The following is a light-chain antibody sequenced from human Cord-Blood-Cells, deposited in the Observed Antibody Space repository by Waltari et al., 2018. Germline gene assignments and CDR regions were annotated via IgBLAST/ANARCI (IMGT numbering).Light chain of an antibody. Sequence: QSALTQPASVSGSPGQSITISCTGTSSDVGGYNYVSWYQQHPGKAPKLMIYDVSNRPSVVSNRFSGSKSGNTACLTIAGLQAEDEADYYCSSYTSSSTYVVFGGGTKLTVL. CDR2: DVS. J-gene: IGLJ2*01. V-gene: IGLV2-14*01. CDR3: SSYTSSSTYVV. CDR1: SSDVGGYNY.